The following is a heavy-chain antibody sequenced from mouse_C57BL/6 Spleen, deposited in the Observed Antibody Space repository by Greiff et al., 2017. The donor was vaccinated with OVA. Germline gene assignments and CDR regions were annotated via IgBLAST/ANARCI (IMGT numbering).Heavy chain of an antibody. CDR1: GYTFTSDW. J-gene: IGHJ2*01. D-gene: IGHD1-1*01. Sequence: QVQLQQSGAELVKPGASVKMSCKASGYTFTSDWITWVKQRPGQGLEWIGDIYPGSGSTNYNEKFKSKATLTVDTSSSTAYMQLSSLTSEDSAVYYCARITTYYFDYWGQGTTLTVSS. CDR3: ARITTYYFDY. V-gene: IGHV1-55*01. CDR2: IYPGSGST.